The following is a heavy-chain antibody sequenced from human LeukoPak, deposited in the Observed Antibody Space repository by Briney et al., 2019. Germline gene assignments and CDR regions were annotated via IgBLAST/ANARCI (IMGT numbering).Heavy chain of an antibody. Sequence: SGTLSLTCTVSGGSISSYYWSWIRQPPGKGLEWIGYIYYSGSTNYNPSLKSRVTISVDTSKNQFSLKLSSVTAADTAVYYCARDIAARLGGFDPWGQGTLVTVSS. D-gene: IGHD6-6*01. CDR2: IYYSGST. J-gene: IGHJ5*02. V-gene: IGHV4-59*01. CDR3: ARDIAARLGGFDP. CDR1: GGSISSYY.